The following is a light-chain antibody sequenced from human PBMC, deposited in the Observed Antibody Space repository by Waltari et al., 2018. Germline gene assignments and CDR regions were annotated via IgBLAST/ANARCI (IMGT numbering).Light chain of an antibody. CDR3: AAWDDSLTGPV. Sequence: QSALTQPPSASGAPGQTVTISCSGSSSNVGTNYVFWSRQLPGTAPKLLSYTSGRRPPGVPDRFSGSKSGTSASLAISGLRSEDEATYYCAAWDDSLTGPVFGGGTRVTVL. V-gene: IGLV1-47*02. CDR2: TSG. J-gene: IGLJ3*02. CDR1: SSNVGTNY.